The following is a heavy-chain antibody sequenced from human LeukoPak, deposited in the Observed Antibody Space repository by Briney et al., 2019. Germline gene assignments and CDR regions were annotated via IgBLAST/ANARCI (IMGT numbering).Heavy chain of an antibody. D-gene: IGHD3-10*01. Sequence: KASETLSLICTVSGGSISSGGYYWSWIRQHPGKGLEWIGYIYYSGSTYYNPSLKSRVTISVDTSKNQLSLKLSSVTAADTAVYYCARGLLATVVRGQSWFDPWGQGTLVTVSS. V-gene: IGHV4-31*03. J-gene: IGHJ5*02. CDR1: GGSISSGGYY. CDR2: IYYSGST. CDR3: ARGLLATVVRGQSWFDP.